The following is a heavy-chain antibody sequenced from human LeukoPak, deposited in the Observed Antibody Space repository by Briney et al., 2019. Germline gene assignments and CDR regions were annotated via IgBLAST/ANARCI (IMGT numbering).Heavy chain of an antibody. CDR3: ARDQGRDYGDIRIYYYYGMDV. CDR2: ISAYNGNT. CDR1: GYSFTSYG. Sequence: GASVKVSCKASGYSFTSYGISWVRQAPGQGLEWMGWISAYNGNTNYAQKLQGRVTMTTDTSTSTAYMELRSLRSDDTAVYYCARDQGRDYGDIRIYYYYGMDVWGKGTTVTVSS. J-gene: IGHJ6*04. D-gene: IGHD4-17*01. V-gene: IGHV1-18*04.